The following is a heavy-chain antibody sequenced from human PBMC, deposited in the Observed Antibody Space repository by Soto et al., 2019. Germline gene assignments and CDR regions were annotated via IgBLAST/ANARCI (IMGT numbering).Heavy chain of an antibody. CDR3: ERGGVHIDS. Sequence: GASVKVSCKASGYIFTSYAMHWVRQAPGQRLEWMGWINAGNGNTKYSQKLQGRATITRDTSASTAYMELSSLGSEDTAVYYCERGGVHIDSWGQGTLVTVSS. CDR1: GYIFTSYA. J-gene: IGHJ4*02. V-gene: IGHV1-3*01. CDR2: INAGNGNT. D-gene: IGHD2-8*02.